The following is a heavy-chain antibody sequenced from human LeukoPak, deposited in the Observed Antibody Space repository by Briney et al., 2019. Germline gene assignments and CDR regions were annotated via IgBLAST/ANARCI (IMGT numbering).Heavy chain of an antibody. D-gene: IGHD3-3*01. CDR3: ARGPSMYYDLWSGYQGPWFDP. Sequence: PSQTLSLTCTVSGGSISSGGYYWSWIRQHPGKGLEWIGYIYYSGSTYYNPSLKSRVTISVDTSKNQFSLKLSSVTAADTAVYYCARGPSMYYDLWSGYQGPWFDPWRQGTLVTVSS. J-gene: IGHJ5*02. V-gene: IGHV4-31*03. CDR2: IYYSGST. CDR1: GGSISSGGYY.